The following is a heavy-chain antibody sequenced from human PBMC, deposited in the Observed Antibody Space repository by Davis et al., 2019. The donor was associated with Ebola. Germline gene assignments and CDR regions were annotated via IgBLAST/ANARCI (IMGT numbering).Heavy chain of an antibody. CDR3: ARDPLVGAADY. Sequence: ASVKVSCKASGYTFTSYGISWVRQAPGQGLEWMGIINPSGGSTSYAQKFQGRVTMTRDTSTSTVYMELSSLRSEDTAVYYCARDPLVGAADYWGQGTLVTVSS. V-gene: IGHV1-46*01. D-gene: IGHD1-26*01. J-gene: IGHJ4*02. CDR1: GYTFTSYG. CDR2: INPSGGST.